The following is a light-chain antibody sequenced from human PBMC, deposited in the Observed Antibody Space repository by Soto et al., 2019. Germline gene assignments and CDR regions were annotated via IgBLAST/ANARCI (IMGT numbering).Light chain of an antibody. CDR2: GAS. Sequence: EIVLTQSPGTLSLSPGERATLSCRASQRVNINLAWYQQKPGQAPRLLIYGASSRATGIPDRFSGSGSGTDFTLTISRLEPEDFALYFCQQYGRSSITYGQGTRLEIK. CDR3: QQYGRSSIT. CDR1: QRVNIN. J-gene: IGKJ5*01. V-gene: IGKV3-20*01.